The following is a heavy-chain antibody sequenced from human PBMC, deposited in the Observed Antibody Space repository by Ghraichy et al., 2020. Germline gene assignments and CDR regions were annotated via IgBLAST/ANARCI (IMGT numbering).Heavy chain of an antibody. D-gene: IGHD2-15*01. CDR2: INHSGST. Sequence: GSLRLSCAVYGGSFSGYYWSWIRQPPGKGLEWIGEINHSGSTNYNPSLKSRVTISVDTSKNQFSLKLSSVTAADTAVYYCARGRGYCSGGSCYPPYYYMDVWGKGTTVTVSS. J-gene: IGHJ6*03. V-gene: IGHV4-34*01. CDR1: GGSFSGYY. CDR3: ARGRGYCSGGSCYPPYYYMDV.